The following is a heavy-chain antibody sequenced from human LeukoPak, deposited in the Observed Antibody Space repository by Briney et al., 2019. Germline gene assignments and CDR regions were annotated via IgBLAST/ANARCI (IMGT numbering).Heavy chain of an antibody. CDR2: IWYDGSNK. CDR3: ARDMGGGSPGPLDY. Sequence: GGSLRLSCAASGFTFSSYGMHWVRQAPGKGLEWVAVIWYDGSNKYYADSVKGRFTISRDNSKNTLYLQMNSLRAEDTAVYYCARDMGGGSPGPLDYWGQGTLVTVSS. D-gene: IGHD1-26*01. J-gene: IGHJ4*02. CDR1: GFTFSSYG. V-gene: IGHV3-33*01.